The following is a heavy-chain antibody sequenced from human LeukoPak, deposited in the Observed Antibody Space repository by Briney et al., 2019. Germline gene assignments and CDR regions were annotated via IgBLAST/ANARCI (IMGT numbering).Heavy chain of an antibody. J-gene: IGHJ4*02. D-gene: IGHD4-17*01. V-gene: IGHV4-59*08. CDR3: ARGRGDYTLCYFDF. Sequence: SETLSLTCTVSGGSISSYYWNWIRQPPGKGLEWIGYISYSGSTNYNPSLKSRVTMSLDTSKNQFSLKLSSVTAADTAVYYCARGRGDYTLCYFDFWGQGTLVTVSS. CDR2: ISYSGST. CDR1: GGSISSYY.